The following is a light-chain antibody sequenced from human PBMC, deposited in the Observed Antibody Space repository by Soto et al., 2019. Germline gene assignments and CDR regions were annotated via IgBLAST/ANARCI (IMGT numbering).Light chain of an antibody. V-gene: IGLV1-47*01. J-gene: IGLJ1*01. Sequence: QSVLTQPPSASGTPGQRVTISCSGNSSNIGRNNVYWYQQLPGTAPKLLIYRNNQRPSGVPDRFSGSKSGTSGSLAISGLRSEDEADYYCAAWDDSLSGRIFGTGTKVTVL. CDR3: AAWDDSLSGRI. CDR1: SSNIGRNN. CDR2: RNN.